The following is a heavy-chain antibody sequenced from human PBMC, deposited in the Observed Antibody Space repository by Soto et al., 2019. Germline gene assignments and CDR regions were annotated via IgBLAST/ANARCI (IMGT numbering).Heavy chain of an antibody. CDR2: IIPIFGTV. CDR1: GGTFSSYA. V-gene: IGHV1-69*13. D-gene: IGHD3-22*01. J-gene: IGHJ4*02. Sequence: SVKVSCKASGGTFSSYAISWVRQAPGQGLEWMGGIIPIFGTVSYAQKFQGRVTITADESTSTAYMELSSLRSEDTAVYYCARVDSSGYYYYHWGQGTLVTVSS. CDR3: ARVDSSGYYYYH.